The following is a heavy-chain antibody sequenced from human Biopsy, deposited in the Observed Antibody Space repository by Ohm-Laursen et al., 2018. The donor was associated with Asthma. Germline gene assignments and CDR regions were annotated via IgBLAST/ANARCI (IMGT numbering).Heavy chain of an antibody. V-gene: IGHV1-18*01. CDR3: ARAVDYSHYYGIDV. Sequence: ASVKVSYKTSGYTFNSAGITWVRQAPGQGLEWMGWISVYNGNTKVAQKLQDRVTMITDTSTSTAYMELRSLRSDDTTVYFCARAVDYSHYYGIDVWGQGTTVTVS. CDR2: ISVYNGNT. D-gene: IGHD3-10*01. J-gene: IGHJ6*02. CDR1: GYTFNSAG.